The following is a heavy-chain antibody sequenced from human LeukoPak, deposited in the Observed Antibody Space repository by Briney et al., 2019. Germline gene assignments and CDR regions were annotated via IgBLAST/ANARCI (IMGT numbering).Heavy chain of an antibody. CDR2: ISSSSSYI. CDR1: RFTFSSYS. V-gene: IGHV3-21*01. Sequence: GGSLRLSCAASRFTFSSYSMNWVRQAPGKGLEWVSSISSSSSYIYYADSVKGRFTISRDNAKNSLYLQMNSLRAEDTAVYYCARDRGSSGWYWRAFDYWGQGTLVTVSS. J-gene: IGHJ4*02. D-gene: IGHD6-19*01. CDR3: ARDRGSSGWYWRAFDY.